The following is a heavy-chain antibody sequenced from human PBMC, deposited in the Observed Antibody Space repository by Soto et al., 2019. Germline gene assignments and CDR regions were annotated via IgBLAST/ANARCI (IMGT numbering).Heavy chain of an antibody. D-gene: IGHD3-3*01. CDR1: GGTSTRYA. CDR3: TRGSEYDLSGGYL. J-gene: IGHJ4*02. CDR2: IVPMFGTS. V-gene: IGHV1-69*06. Sequence: QERLVQSGAEVRKPGSSVKVSCKVTGGTSTRYAINWVRQAPGQGLEWMGGIVPMFGTSEYAKKFQGRVTISTDKSKNIAYMEMRSLRSEDTAVYYCTRGSEYDLSGGYLWGQGTLVSVSS.